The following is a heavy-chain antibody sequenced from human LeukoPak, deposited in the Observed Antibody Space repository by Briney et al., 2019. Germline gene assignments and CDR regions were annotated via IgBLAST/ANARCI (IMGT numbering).Heavy chain of an antibody. V-gene: IGHV4-61*02. CDR1: GGSISSGSYY. Sequence: PSETLSLTCTVSGGSISSGSYYWSWIRQLAGKGLEWIGRIYTSGSTNYNPSLKSRVTISVDTSKNQFSLKLSSVTAADTAVYYCARGMATILAWFDPWGQGTLVTVSS. J-gene: IGHJ5*02. CDR3: ARGMATILAWFDP. D-gene: IGHD5-24*01. CDR2: IYTSGST.